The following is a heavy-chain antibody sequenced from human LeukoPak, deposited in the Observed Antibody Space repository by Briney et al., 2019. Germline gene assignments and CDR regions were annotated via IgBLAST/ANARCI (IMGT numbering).Heavy chain of an antibody. V-gene: IGHV6-1*01. J-gene: IGHJ5*02. CDR2: TYYTSKWNN. CDR3: ARQASRRFDP. CDR1: GDSVSSNSVA. Sequence: SQTLSLTCAISGDSVSSNSVAWNWFRQSPSRGLEWLGRTYYTSKWNNDYAGSVQSRIAVNPDTSKNQFSLYLNSVTLEDTAVYYCARQASRRFDPWGQGTLVTVSS.